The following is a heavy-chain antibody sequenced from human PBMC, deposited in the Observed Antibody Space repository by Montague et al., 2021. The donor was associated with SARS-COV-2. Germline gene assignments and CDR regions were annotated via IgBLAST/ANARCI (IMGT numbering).Heavy chain of an antibody. J-gene: IGHJ4*02. V-gene: IGHV2-5*02. CDR1: GFSLSTSGVG. CDR3: AHSRYYYYDSSDYRVYYFDY. D-gene: IGHD3-22*01. CDR2: IYWDDDK. Sequence: VKPTQTLTLTCTFSGFSLSTSGVGVGWIRQPPGKALEWLALIYWDDDKRYSPSLKSRLTITKDTSKNQVVLTMTNMDPVDTATYYCAHSRYYYYDSSDYRVYYFDYWGQGTLVTVSS.